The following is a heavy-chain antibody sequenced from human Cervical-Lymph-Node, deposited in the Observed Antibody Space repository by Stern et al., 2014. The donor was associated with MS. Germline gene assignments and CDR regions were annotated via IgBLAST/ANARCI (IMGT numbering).Heavy chain of an antibody. J-gene: IGHJ6*02. D-gene: IGHD2-2*01. CDR3: ARRVLVAMGGYPKTLDV. CDR1: GFTFSRYW. V-gene: IGHV3-7*01. CDR2: IKGGGSEQ. Sequence: VQLVESGGVLVQPGGSLKLSCAASGFTFSRYWMTWVRQAPGKGLEWVSNIKGGGSEQYYVDSVKGRFTMSRDNAKNSLYLQMNSLRAEDTAVYYCARRVLVAMGGYPKTLDVWGRGTTVTVSS.